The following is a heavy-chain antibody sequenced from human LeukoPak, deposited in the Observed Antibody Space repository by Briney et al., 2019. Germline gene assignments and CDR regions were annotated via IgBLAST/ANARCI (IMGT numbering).Heavy chain of an antibody. D-gene: IGHD3-22*01. CDR2: ISSSSSYI. CDR1: GFTFSSYS. J-gene: IGHJ4*02. Sequence: GGSLRLSCAASGFTFSSYSMNWVRQAPGKGLEWVSSISSSSSYIYYADPVKGRFTISRDNAKNSLYLQMNSLRAEDTAVYYCARDLGDYYDSSGYRDWGQGTLVTVSS. V-gene: IGHV3-21*01. CDR3: ARDLGDYYDSSGYRD.